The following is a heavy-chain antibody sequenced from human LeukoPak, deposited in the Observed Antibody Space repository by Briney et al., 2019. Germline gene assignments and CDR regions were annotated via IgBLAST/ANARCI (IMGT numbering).Heavy chain of an antibody. V-gene: IGHV3-48*01. D-gene: IGHD2-15*01. CDR1: GFTFSSHG. CDR3: ARVDCSGGSCYSSLDY. Sequence: PGGSLRLSCAASGFTFSSHGMNWVRQAPGKGLEWISYISSSSSTMYYADSVKGRFTIFRDNAKNSLFLQMDSLRVEDTAVYFCARVDCSGGSCYSSLDYWGQGTLITVSS. CDR2: ISSSSSTM. J-gene: IGHJ4*02.